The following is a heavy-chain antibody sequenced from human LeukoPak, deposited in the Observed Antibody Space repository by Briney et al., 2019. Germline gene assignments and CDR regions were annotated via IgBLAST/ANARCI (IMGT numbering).Heavy chain of an antibody. CDR2: IEEDGSEK. J-gene: IGHJ5*02. D-gene: IGHD3-10*01. V-gene: IGHV3-7*01. CDR3: ARALLSVRGTIIPNWFDP. Sequence: GGSLRLSCAASGFSFSSYWMSWVRQAPGKGLEWVANIEEDGSEKYYVDSVKGRFTISRDNAKNSLSLQMNGLRAEDTAVYYCARALLSVRGTIIPNWFDPWGQGTLVTVSS. CDR1: GFSFSSYW.